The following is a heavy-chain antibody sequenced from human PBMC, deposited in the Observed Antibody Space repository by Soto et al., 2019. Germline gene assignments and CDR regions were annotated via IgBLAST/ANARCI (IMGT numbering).Heavy chain of an antibody. D-gene: IGHD2-8*02. J-gene: IGHJ4*02. CDR1: GFTFSNYW. V-gene: IGHV3-7*01. CDR2: IKTDGSEK. Sequence: EVQLVESGGGLVQSGGSLRLSCAASGFTFSNYWMRWVRQAPGKGPEWVADIKTDGSEKYYVDSVKGRFAISRDNAKNSLYLQMNSLRVEDTAVYYCARSYWYAFDLWGQGTLVTVSS. CDR3: ARSYWYAFDL.